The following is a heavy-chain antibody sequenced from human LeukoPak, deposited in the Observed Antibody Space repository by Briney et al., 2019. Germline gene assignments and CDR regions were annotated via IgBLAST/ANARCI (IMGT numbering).Heavy chain of an antibody. J-gene: IGHJ4*02. CDR2: IGGTGGSR. CDR3: AKEVTKAFDY. Sequence: GGSLRLSCAASGFIFSSYAMSWVRQAPGKGLEWVSAIGGTGGSRYYADSVRGRFTISRDNSKNTLYLQVNSLRAEDTAVYYCAKEVTKAFDYWGQGTLVTVSS. D-gene: IGHD4-17*01. V-gene: IGHV3-23*01. CDR1: GFIFSSYA.